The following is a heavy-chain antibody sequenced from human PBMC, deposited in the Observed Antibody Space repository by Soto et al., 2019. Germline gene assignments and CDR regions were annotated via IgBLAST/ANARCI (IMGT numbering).Heavy chain of an antibody. D-gene: IGHD4-17*01. CDR1: GFTFDDYA. Sequence: GGSLRLSCAASGFTFDDYAMHWVRQAPGKGLEWVSGISWNSGSIGYADSVKGRFTISRDNAKNSLYLQMNSLRAEDTALYYCAKDSAPVYGNNWFDPWGQGTLVTASS. CDR3: AKDSAPVYGNNWFDP. V-gene: IGHV3-9*01. J-gene: IGHJ5*02. CDR2: ISWNSGSI.